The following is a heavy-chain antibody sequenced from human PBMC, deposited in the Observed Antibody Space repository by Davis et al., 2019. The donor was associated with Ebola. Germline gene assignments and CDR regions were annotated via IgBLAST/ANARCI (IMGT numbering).Heavy chain of an antibody. J-gene: IGHJ4*02. V-gene: IGHV2-70*01. CDR2: IDWDDDK. CDR3: ARAEWVRGVSHFDY. CDR1: GFSLSTSGMC. D-gene: IGHD3-10*01. Sequence: SGPTLVKPPQTLTLTCTFSGFSLSTSGMCVSRIRQPPGKALEWLALIDWDDDKYYSTSLKTRLTISKDTSKNQVVLTMTNMDPVDTATYYCARAEWVRGVSHFDYWGQGTLVTVSS.